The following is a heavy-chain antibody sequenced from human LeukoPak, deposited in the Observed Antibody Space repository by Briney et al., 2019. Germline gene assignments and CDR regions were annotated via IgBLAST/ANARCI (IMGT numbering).Heavy chain of an antibody. CDR1: GYTFTSYY. D-gene: IGHD6-19*01. CDR3: ARAVLGGWTDY. V-gene: IGHV1-46*01. CDR2: INPSSGST. J-gene: IGHJ4*02. Sequence: ASVKVSCKASGYTFTSYYMHWVRQAPGQGLEWMGIINPSSGSTSYAQKFQGRVTMTRDTSTSTVYMELSSLRSEDTAVYYCARAVLGGWTDYWGQGTLVTVSS.